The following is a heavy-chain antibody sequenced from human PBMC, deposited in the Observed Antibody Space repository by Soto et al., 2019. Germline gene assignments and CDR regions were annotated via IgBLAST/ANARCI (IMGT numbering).Heavy chain of an antibody. D-gene: IGHD3-3*01. J-gene: IGHJ6*03. CDR2: ISAYNGNT. CDR1: GYTFTSYG. Sequence: ASVKVSCKASGYTFTSYGISWVRQAPGQGLERMGWISAYNGNTNYAQKLQGRVTMTTDTSTSTAYMELRSLRSDDTAVYYCARDGPYDFWSGYPSQNYYMDVWGKGTTVTVSS. V-gene: IGHV1-18*01. CDR3: ARDGPYDFWSGYPSQNYYMDV.